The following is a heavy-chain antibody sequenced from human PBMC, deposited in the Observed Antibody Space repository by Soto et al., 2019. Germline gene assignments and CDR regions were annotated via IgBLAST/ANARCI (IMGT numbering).Heavy chain of an antibody. J-gene: IGHJ4*02. CDR3: ASGSGWSPVY. CDR2: IKQDGSEE. Sequence: EVHLVESGGGLVQPGGSLRLSCSASGLTFSSYWMSWVRQAPGKGLEWVANIKQDGSEEYYLDSVKRRFTISGDNAKNSLYLQMSSLRVEDTAVYYCASGSGWSPVYWGQGTLVTVSS. CDR1: GLTFSSYW. D-gene: IGHD6-19*01. V-gene: IGHV3-7*01.